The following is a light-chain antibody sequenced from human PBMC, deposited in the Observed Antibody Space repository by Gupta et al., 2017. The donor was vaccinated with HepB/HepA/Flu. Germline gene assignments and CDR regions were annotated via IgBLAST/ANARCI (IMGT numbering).Light chain of an antibody. Sequence: DVVMTQSPLSLTVTLGQPASISCRSSQSLVYSDGNTFLNWFHQRPGQSPRRLIYKVSDRDSGVPDRFSGSGSGTDFTLQIIRVEADDVGIYYCRQAKHWAWTFGQGTKVEIK. CDR3: RQAKHWAWT. CDR2: KVS. V-gene: IGKV2-30*01. J-gene: IGKJ1*01. CDR1: QSLVYSDGNTF.